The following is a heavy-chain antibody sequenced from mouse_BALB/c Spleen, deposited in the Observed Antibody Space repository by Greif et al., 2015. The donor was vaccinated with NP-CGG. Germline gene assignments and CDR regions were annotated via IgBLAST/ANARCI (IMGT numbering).Heavy chain of an antibody. CDR1: GYTFTSYY. J-gene: IGHJ4*01. Sequence: VKLMESGPELAKPGASVRISCKASGYTFTSYYIHWVKQRPGQGLEWIGWIYPGNVNTKYNEKFKGKATLTADKSSSTAYMQLSSLTSEDSAVYFCARGNGNYEGYAMDYWGQGTSVTVSS. D-gene: IGHD2-1*01. V-gene: IGHV1S56*01. CDR2: IYPGNVNT. CDR3: ARGNGNYEGYAMDY.